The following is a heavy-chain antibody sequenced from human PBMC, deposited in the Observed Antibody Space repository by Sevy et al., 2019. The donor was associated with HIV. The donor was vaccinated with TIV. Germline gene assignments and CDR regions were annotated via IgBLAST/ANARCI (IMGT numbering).Heavy chain of an antibody. J-gene: IGHJ6*02. CDR1: GYSISSGYH. CDR2: IYHSGST. Sequence: SETLSLTCAVSGYSISSGYHWGWIRQPPGKGLEWIGSIYHSGSTYYNPSLKSRVTISVDTSKNQFSLKLSSVTAADTAVYYCARDGGAMVRGPNYYYYGMDVWGQGTTVTVSS. CDR3: ARDGGAMVRGPNYYYYGMDV. V-gene: IGHV4-38-2*02. D-gene: IGHD3-10*01.